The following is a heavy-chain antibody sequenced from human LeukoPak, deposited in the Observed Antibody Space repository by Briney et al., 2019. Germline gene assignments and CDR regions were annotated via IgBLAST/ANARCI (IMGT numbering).Heavy chain of an antibody. Sequence: PGGSLRLSCAASGVTFSYYWMHWVRQAPGKGLVWVSRIDSDGSSTSYAGSVKGRFTISRDNAKNTLYLRMNSLRAEDTALYYCVREGGYDPFENWGQGTLVTVSS. J-gene: IGHJ4*02. CDR1: GVTFSYYW. V-gene: IGHV3-74*01. D-gene: IGHD5-12*01. CDR2: IDSDGSST. CDR3: VREGGYDPFEN.